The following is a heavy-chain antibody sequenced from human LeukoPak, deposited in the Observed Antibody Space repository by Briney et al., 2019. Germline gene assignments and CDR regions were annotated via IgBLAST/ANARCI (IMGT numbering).Heavy chain of an antibody. J-gene: IGHJ6*03. D-gene: IGHD2-2*01. CDR3: ARDRYERYIDV. CDR1: GGSISSSSYY. CDR2: IYYSGST. V-gene: IGHV4-39*07. Sequence: TSETLSLTCTVSGGSISSSSYYWGWIRQPPGKGLEWIGSIYYSGSTYYNPSLKSRVTISVDTSKNQFSLKLSSVTAADTAVYYCARDRYERYIDVWGKGATVTVSS.